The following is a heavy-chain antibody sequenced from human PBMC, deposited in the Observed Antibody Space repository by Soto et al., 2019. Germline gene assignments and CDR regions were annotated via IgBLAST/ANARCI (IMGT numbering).Heavy chain of an antibody. Sequence: ASVKVSCKASGYTFTSYGISWVRQAPGQGLEWMGWISAYNGNTNYAQKLQGRVTMTTDTSTSTAYMELRSLRSDDTAVYYCARDRSYYGSAWFDPWGPGTLVTVSS. D-gene: IGHD3-10*01. CDR1: GYTFTSYG. J-gene: IGHJ5*02. CDR3: ARDRSYYGSAWFDP. V-gene: IGHV1-18*01. CDR2: ISAYNGNT.